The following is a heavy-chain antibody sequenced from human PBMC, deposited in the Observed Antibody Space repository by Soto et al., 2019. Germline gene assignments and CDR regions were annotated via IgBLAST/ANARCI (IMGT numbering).Heavy chain of an antibody. J-gene: IGHJ5*02. Sequence: SVKVSCKASGGTFSSYAISWVRQAPGQGLEWMGGIIPIFGTANYAQKFQDRVTITADESTSTAYMELSSLRSEDTAVYYCARDSYSYDILTGYYGRGNWFDPWGQGTLVTLSS. CDR1: GGTFSSYA. D-gene: IGHD3-9*01. V-gene: IGHV1-69*13. CDR3: ARDSYSYDILTGYYGRGNWFDP. CDR2: IIPIFGTA.